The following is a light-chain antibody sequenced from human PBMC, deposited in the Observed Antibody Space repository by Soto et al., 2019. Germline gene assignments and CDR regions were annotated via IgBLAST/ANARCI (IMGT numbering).Light chain of an antibody. J-gene: IGLJ2*01. V-gene: IGLV2-11*01. CDR3: CSYAGSYSLV. Sequence: QSALTQPHSMSGSPGQSVTISCTGTSSDVGGYNYVSWYQQHPGKAPKLMIYDVSTRPSGVPHRFSGSKSANTASLTISGLQAEDEADYYCCSYAGSYSLVFGGGTKVTVL. CDR1: SSDVGGYNY. CDR2: DVS.